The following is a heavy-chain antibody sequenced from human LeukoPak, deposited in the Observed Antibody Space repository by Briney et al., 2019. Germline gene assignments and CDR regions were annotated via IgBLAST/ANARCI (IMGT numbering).Heavy chain of an antibody. J-gene: IGHJ3*01. D-gene: IGHD1-14*01. Sequence: GGSLRLSCAASGFTVSHNYMSWVRQAPGKGLEWVSTIYSDGNTFYADSVKDRLTLSRDNAKNTLYLQMNSLRAEDTAVYYCARLNYDGTVTNAFDLWGQGTMVTVS. CDR1: GFTVSHNY. V-gene: IGHV3-66*04. CDR2: IYSDGNT. CDR3: ARLNYDGTVTNAFDL.